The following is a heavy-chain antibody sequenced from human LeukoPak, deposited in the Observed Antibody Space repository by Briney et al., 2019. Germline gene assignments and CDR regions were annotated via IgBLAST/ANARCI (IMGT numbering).Heavy chain of an antibody. CDR3: ARAGHVQYYYYYMDV. D-gene: IGHD3-10*01. Sequence: PSETLSLTCTVSGGSISSGGYYWSWIRQHPGKGLEWIGYIYYSGSTYYNPSLKSRVTISVDTSKNQFSLKLSSVTAADTAVYYCARAGHVQYYYYYMDVWGKGTTVTVSS. CDR2: IYYSGST. J-gene: IGHJ6*03. CDR1: GGSISSGGYY. V-gene: IGHV4-31*03.